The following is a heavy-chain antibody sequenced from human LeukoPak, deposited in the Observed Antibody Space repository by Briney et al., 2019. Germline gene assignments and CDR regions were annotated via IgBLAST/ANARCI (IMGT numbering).Heavy chain of an antibody. CDR1: GFSLSTSGMC. V-gene: IGHV2-70*11. Sequence: SGPALVKPTQTLTLTCTFSGFSLSTSGMCVSWIRQPPGKALEWLARIDWDDDKYYSTSLKTRLTISKDTSKNQVVLTMTNMDPVDTATYYCARIDRYSGSWGFDYWGQGTLVTVSS. D-gene: IGHD6-13*01. CDR2: IDWDDDK. CDR3: ARIDRYSGSWGFDY. J-gene: IGHJ4*02.